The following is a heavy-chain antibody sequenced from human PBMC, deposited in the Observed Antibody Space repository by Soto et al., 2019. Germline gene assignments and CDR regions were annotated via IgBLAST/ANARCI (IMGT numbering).Heavy chain of an antibody. Sequence: EVELVDSGGGLVKPGGSLRLSCVGSGFTFSSYGTTWVRQAPGKGLEWVSYVSRSASYIYYADSVKGRFTISRDNAKNSVFLQMNSLRAEDTAVYYCARVQGYSGSYYFEYWGQGTLVTVSP. CDR1: GFTFSSYG. J-gene: IGHJ4*02. CDR3: ARVQGYSGSYYFEY. D-gene: IGHD1-26*01. CDR2: VSRSASYI. V-gene: IGHV3-21*06.